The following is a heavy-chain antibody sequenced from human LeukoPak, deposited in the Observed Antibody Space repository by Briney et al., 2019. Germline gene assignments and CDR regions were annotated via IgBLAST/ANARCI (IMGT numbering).Heavy chain of an antibody. J-gene: IGHJ3*02. V-gene: IGHV1-58*02. CDR3: AADQPRYPDAFDI. Sequence: TSVKVSCKASGFTSTTSTMQWVRQAREQRLEWIGWIVVGSGDTNYAEKFQERVTITRDMSTSTVYMELSSLRSDDTAVYYCAADQPRYPDAFDIWGQGTMVTVSS. CDR1: GFTSTTST. CDR2: IVVGSGDT. D-gene: IGHD1-1*01.